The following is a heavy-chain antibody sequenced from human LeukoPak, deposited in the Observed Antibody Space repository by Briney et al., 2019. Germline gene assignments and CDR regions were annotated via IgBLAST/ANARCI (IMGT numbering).Heavy chain of an antibody. J-gene: IGHJ3*02. CDR3: ARDGDDDAFDI. CDR2: IYYSGAT. D-gene: IGHD7-27*01. Sequence: SETLSLTCTVSGASISRYYWSWIRQPPGKGLEWIAYIYYSGATNYNPSLKSRVTISLDASQNQFSLKLSSVTAADTAVYYCARDGDDDAFDIWGQGTMITVSS. V-gene: IGHV4-59*12. CDR1: GASISRYY.